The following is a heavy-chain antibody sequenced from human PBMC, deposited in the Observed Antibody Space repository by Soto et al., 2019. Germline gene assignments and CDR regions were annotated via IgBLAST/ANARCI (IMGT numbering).Heavy chain of an antibody. D-gene: IGHD2-2*01. CDR1: GFTFSSYD. CDR3: ARALPVPDDEHEFDY. J-gene: IGHJ4*02. V-gene: IGHV3-13*01. Sequence: LRLSCSASGFTFSSYDMHWVRQATGKGLEWVSAIGTAGDTYYPGSVKGRFTISRENAKNSLYLQMNSLRAGDTAVYYCARALPVPDDEHEFDYWGQGPLVDVS. CDR2: IGTAGDT.